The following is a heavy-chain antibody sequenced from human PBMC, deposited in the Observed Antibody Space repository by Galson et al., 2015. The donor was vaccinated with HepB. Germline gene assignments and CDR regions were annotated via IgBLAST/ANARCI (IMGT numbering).Heavy chain of an antibody. CDR1: GYTFTSYA. CDR2: INAGNGNT. J-gene: IGHJ4*02. V-gene: IGHV1-3*01. CDR3: ARCDYYAPGFDY. D-gene: IGHD3-10*01. Sequence: SVKVSCKASGYTFTSYAMHWVRQAPGQRLEWMGWINAGNGNTKYSQKFQGRVTITRDTSASTAYMELSSLRSEDTAVYYCARCDYYAPGFDYWGQGTLVTVSS.